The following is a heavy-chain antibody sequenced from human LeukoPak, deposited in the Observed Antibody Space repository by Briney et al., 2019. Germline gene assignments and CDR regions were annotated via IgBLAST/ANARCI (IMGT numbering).Heavy chain of an antibody. D-gene: IGHD2-8*01. V-gene: IGHV3-21*04. CDR3: ARVGALEAYCTNGVCYRKDAFDI. J-gene: IGHJ3*02. Sequence: GGSLRLSCAASGFTFSSYSMNWVRQAPGKGLEWVSSISSSSYIYYADSVKGRFTISRDNAKNSLYLQMNSLRAEDTAVYYCARVGALEAYCTNGVCYRKDAFDIWGQGTMVTVSS. CDR2: ISSSSYI. CDR1: GFTFSSYS.